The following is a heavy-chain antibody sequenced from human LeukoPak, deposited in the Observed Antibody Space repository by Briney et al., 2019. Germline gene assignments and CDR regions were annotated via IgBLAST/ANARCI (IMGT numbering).Heavy chain of an antibody. CDR1: GFTLSNYA. D-gene: IGHD3-10*01. CDR3: ARDLGQLYGY. CDR2: ISGSGGST. Sequence: PGGSLRLSCAASGFTLSNYAMSWVRQAPGKGLEWVSGISGSGGSTYYAVSMNGRFTISRDNSKNTLYLQMNSLRAEDTAVYYCARDLGQLYGYWGQGTLVTVSS. J-gene: IGHJ4*02. V-gene: IGHV3-23*01.